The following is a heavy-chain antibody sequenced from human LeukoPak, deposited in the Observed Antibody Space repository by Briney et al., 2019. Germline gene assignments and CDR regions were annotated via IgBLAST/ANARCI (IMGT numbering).Heavy chain of an antibody. D-gene: IGHD4-23*01. V-gene: IGHV3-33*06. CDR1: GFTFSSYG. CDR2: IWYDGSNK. CDR3: AKGYGGLGFDY. J-gene: IGHJ4*02. Sequence: GGSPRLSCAASGFTFSSYGMHWVRQAPGKGLEWVAVIWYDGSNKYYADSVKGRFTISRDNSKNTLYLQMNSLRAEDTAVYYCAKGYGGLGFDYWGQVPLVTVSS.